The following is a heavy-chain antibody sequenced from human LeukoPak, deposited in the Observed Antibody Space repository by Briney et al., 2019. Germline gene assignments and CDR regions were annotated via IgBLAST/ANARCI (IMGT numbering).Heavy chain of an antibody. CDR1: GGSISSYY. CDR2: IYTSGST. J-gene: IGHJ4*02. D-gene: IGHD3-10*01. CDR3: AGDYGSGSPYYFDY. Sequence: SETLSLTCTVSGGSISSYYWSWIRQPAGKGLEWIGRIYTSGSTNHNPSLKSRVTMSVDTSKNQFSLKLSSVTAADTAVYYCAGDYGSGSPYYFDYWGQGTLVTVSS. V-gene: IGHV4-4*07.